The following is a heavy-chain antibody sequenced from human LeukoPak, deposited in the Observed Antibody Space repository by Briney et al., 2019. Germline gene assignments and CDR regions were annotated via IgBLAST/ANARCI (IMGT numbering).Heavy chain of an antibody. CDR3: ARDHWGRYCSGGSCYLEPLNWFDP. CDR2: LNPQTGDT. CDR1: GGTFSSYA. J-gene: IGHJ5*02. Sequence: ASVKVSCKASGGTFSSYAISWVRQAPGQGLEWMGWLNPQTGDTHFAQKFQGRVTFTRDTSISTAYMAMSRLRSEDTAVYYCARDHWGRYCSGGSCYLEPLNWFDPWGQGTLVTVSS. D-gene: IGHD2-15*01. V-gene: IGHV1-2*02.